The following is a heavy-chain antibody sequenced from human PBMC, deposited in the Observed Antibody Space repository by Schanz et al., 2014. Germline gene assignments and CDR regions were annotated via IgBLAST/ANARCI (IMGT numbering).Heavy chain of an antibody. CDR1: GGSISRGFYS. J-gene: IGHJ6*02. Sequence: QLQLQESGSGLVKPSQTLSLTCAVSGGSISRGFYSWNWIRQPPGRGLEWIGCIYYSGSTYYNPTHKAGVTISIDGSKDRFSRSLNTVTAADTAVYYCAREDRYYHGLDVWGQGTTVTVS. CDR2: IYYSGST. CDR3: AREDRYYHGLDV. V-gene: IGHV4-30-2*01.